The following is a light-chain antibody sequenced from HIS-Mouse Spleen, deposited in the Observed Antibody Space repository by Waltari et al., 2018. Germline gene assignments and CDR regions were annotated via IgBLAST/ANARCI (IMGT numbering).Light chain of an antibody. CDR2: GKN. Sequence: SSELTQDPAVSVALGQTVRLPCQGDSLRSYYASWYQQKPGQAPVLVIYGKNNRPSGIPDRFSGSSSGNTASLTITGAQAEDEADYYCNSRDSSGNPLFGGGTKLTVL. V-gene: IGLV3-19*01. CDR3: NSRDSSGNPL. J-gene: IGLJ3*02. CDR1: SLRSYY.